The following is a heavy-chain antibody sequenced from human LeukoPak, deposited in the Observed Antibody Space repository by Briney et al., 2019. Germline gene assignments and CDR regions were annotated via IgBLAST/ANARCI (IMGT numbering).Heavy chain of an antibody. Sequence: QPGGSLRLSCAASGFTFSRYWMHWVRQAPGKGLVWVSRINSDGSSTSYADSVKGRFTISRDNAKNTLYLQMNSLRVEDTAVYYCARVGLNYDFWSGYSGRPHNYYYYMDVWGKGTTVTVSS. D-gene: IGHD3-3*01. V-gene: IGHV3-74*01. J-gene: IGHJ6*03. CDR1: GFTFSRYW. CDR2: INSDGSST. CDR3: ARVGLNYDFWSGYSGRPHNYYYYMDV.